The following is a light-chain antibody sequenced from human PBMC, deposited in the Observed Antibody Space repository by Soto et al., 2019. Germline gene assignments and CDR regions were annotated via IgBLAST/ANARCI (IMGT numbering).Light chain of an antibody. Sequence: QSVLTQPPSASGAPGQTVTISCSGSNSNIGTHTVNWYQQLPGTAPKLLIYNNNQRPSGVPDRFSASKSGTSASLAISGLQSEDEADYYCATWDERLNGGVFGGGTQLTVL. V-gene: IGLV1-44*01. CDR1: NSNIGTHT. CDR3: ATWDERLNGGV. CDR2: NNN. J-gene: IGLJ7*01.